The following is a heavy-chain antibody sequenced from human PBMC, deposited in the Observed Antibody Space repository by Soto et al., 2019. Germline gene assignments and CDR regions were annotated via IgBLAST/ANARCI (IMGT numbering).Heavy chain of an antibody. CDR2: IIPIFGTA. CDR1: GGTFSSYA. CDR3: ARIVLLWFGEPHGWFDP. J-gene: IGHJ5*02. V-gene: IGHV1-69*13. Sequence: SVKVSCKAAGGTFSSYAISWGRQAPGQGLEWMGGIIPIFGTANYAQKFQGRVTITADESTSTAYMELSSLRSEDTAVYYCARIVLLWFGEPHGWFDPWGQGTLVTVSS. D-gene: IGHD3-10*01.